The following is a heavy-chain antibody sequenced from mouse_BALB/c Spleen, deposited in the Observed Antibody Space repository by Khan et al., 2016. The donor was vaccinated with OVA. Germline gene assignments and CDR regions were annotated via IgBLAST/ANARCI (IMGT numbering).Heavy chain of an antibody. D-gene: IGHD2-10*02. CDR1: GYSITSDYA. Sequence: QLEESGPGLVKPSQSLSLTCTVTGYSITSDYAWNWIRQFPGNKLEWMGHISYSGNTKYNPSLKSRISVTRDTSKNQIFLQLNSVTAEDTATDYCARVYGGDFDYWGQGTTLTVSS. J-gene: IGHJ2*01. V-gene: IGHV3-2*02. CDR3: ARVYGGDFDY. CDR2: ISYSGNT.